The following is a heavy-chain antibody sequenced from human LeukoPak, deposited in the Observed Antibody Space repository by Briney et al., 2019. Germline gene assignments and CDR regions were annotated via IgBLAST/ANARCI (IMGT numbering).Heavy chain of an antibody. D-gene: IGHD1/OR15-1a*01. Sequence: ASLKVSCKASRYTFTSYGISWVRQAPGQGLEWMGWISAHNGDTSNEEKLQGRVTMTTDTSTSTAYMELRSVRSDDTAVYYCARDKGTEATYYYYYMDVWGKGTTVTVSS. J-gene: IGHJ6*03. CDR2: ISAHNGDT. CDR1: RYTFTSYG. V-gene: IGHV1-18*01. CDR3: ARDKGTEATYYYYYMDV.